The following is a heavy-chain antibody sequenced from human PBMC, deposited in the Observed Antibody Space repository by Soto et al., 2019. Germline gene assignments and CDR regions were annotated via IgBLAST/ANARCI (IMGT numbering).Heavy chain of an antibody. D-gene: IGHD3-3*01. V-gene: IGHV3-74*01. CDR3: ARGTI. CDR2: INGDGSRT. J-gene: IGHJ4*02. Sequence: EVQVVESGGGIVQPGGSLRLSCVVSGFTFSSYWMQWVRQAPGKGLLCVSWINGDGSRTKNADSVKGRFTISRDNDKNMLYLQMNSLRVEYTAVYYCARGTIRGQGTLVTVSS. CDR1: GFTFSSYW.